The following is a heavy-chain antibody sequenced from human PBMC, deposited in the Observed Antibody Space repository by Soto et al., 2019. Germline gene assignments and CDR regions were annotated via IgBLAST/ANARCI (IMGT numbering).Heavy chain of an antibody. J-gene: IGHJ4*02. Sequence: QITLKESGPTLVKPTQTLTLTCTFSGFSLSTSRVGVGWIRQPPGKALEWLAVIYWDDAKTYRPSLKSRLTLTKDTSKNQVALTMTHMAPVDTATYYCAHAYGGRSLYWGQGTLVTVSS. CDR2: IYWDDAK. D-gene: IGHD1-26*01. CDR1: GFSLSTSRVG. CDR3: AHAYGGRSLY. V-gene: IGHV2-5*02.